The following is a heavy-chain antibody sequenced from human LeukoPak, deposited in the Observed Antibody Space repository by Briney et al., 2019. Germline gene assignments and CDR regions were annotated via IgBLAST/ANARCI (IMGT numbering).Heavy chain of an antibody. V-gene: IGHV4-38-2*01. Sequence: YPSETLSLTCAVSGYSISSGYYWGWIRQPPGKGLEWIGSIYHSGSTYYNPSLKSRVTISVDTSKNQFSLKLSSVTAADTAVYYCARFNCSSTSCYGDYYYYGMDVWGKGTTVTVSS. CDR3: ARFNCSSTSCYGDYYYYGMDV. D-gene: IGHD2-2*01. J-gene: IGHJ6*04. CDR2: IYHSGST. CDR1: GYSISSGYY.